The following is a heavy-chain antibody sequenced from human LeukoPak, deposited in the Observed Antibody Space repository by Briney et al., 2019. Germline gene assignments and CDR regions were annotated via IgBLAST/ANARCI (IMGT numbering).Heavy chain of an antibody. Sequence: SSVKVSCKASGCTFSSYAISWVRQAPGQGLEWMGGIIPIFGTANYAQKLQGRVTITADKSTSTAYMELSSLRSEDTAVYYCARSSVDTLNTIDYWGQGTLVTVSS. J-gene: IGHJ4*02. CDR1: GCTFSSYA. CDR3: ARSSVDTLNTIDY. CDR2: IIPIFGTA. D-gene: IGHD5-18*01. V-gene: IGHV1-69*06.